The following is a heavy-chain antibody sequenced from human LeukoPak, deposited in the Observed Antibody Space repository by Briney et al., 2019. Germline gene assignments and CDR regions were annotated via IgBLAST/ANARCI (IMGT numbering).Heavy chain of an antibody. V-gene: IGHV1-2*02. Sequence: ASVKVSCKASGYTFTGYYMHWVRKTPGQGLEWMGWINPNTSDTNYGRKFQGRVTMTRDTSINTAYMELRSLRSDDTAVYYCARSRRVGNGEYPDYWGQGTLVTVSS. D-gene: IGHD3-10*01. J-gene: IGHJ4*02. CDR3: ARSRRVGNGEYPDY. CDR1: GYTFTGYY. CDR2: INPNTSDT.